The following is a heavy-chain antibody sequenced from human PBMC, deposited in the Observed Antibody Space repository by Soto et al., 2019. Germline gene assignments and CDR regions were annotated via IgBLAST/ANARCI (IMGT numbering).Heavy chain of an antibody. CDR2: ISYDGNNN. CDR3: ARDGGHSSGYFTY. J-gene: IGHJ4*02. Sequence: GGSLRLSCAASGFTFDDYGMSWVCQAPGKGLEWVAGISYDGNNNYYADSVKGRFTISRDNSKNTLYVQMNSLRAEDTAVYYCARDGGHSSGYFTYWGQGTLVTVSS. CDR1: GFTFDDYG. V-gene: IGHV3-30*03. D-gene: IGHD3-22*01.